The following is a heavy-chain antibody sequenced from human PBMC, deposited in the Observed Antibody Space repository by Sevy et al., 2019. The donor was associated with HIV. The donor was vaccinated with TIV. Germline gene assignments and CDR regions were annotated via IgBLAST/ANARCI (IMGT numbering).Heavy chain of an antibody. Sequence: GGSLRLSCAASGFIFSNYYMTWVRQAPGKGLEWVSYISDRSDTISYADSVRGRFTISRYNVKNALYLQMSSLRGEDTAVYYCASVCDRYCSGGSCYYGYFFDYWGQGTLVTVSS. D-gene: IGHD2-15*01. CDR1: GFIFSNYY. J-gene: IGHJ4*02. CDR2: ISDRSDTI. V-gene: IGHV3-48*01. CDR3: ASVCDRYCSGGSCYYGYFFDY.